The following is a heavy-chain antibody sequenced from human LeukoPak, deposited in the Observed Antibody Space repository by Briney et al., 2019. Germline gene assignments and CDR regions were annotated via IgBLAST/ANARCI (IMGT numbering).Heavy chain of an antibody. CDR1: GGSFSGYY. V-gene: IGHV4-34*01. CDR3: ARESYSSSWYGDYFDY. CDR2: INHSGST. D-gene: IGHD6-13*01. J-gene: IGHJ4*02. Sequence: TPSETLSLTCAVYGGSFSGYYWSWIRQPPGKGLEWIGEINHSGSTNYNPSLKSRVTISVDTSKNQFSLKLSSVTAADTAVYYCARESYSSSWYGDYFDYWGQGTLVTVSS.